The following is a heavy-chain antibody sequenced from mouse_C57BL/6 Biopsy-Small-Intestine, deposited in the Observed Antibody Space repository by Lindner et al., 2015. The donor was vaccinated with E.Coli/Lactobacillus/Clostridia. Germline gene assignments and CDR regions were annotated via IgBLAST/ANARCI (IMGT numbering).Heavy chain of an antibody. Sequence: VQLQESGPELVKPGASVKISCKASGYSFIGYYIHWVKQSPEKSLEWIGEINPSTDDTTYNQKFKAKATLTVDKSSSTAYMQLKSLTSEDSAVYYCARSEAMDYWGQGTSVTVSS. V-gene: IGHV1-42*01. CDR1: GYSFIGYY. J-gene: IGHJ4*01. CDR2: INPSTDDT. CDR3: ARSEAMDY.